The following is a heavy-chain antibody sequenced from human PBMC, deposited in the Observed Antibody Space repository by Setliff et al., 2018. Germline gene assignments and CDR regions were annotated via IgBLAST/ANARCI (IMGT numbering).Heavy chain of an antibody. CDR1: GGSISSYY. J-gene: IGHJ6*02. D-gene: IGHD6-19*01. CDR2: IYIGGSA. V-gene: IGHV4-4*07. CDR3: AREQWLVYYYYYYGMDV. Sequence: PSETLSLTCTVSGGSISSYYWSWIRQPAGKGLEWIGHIYIGGSANYNPSHKSRVTMSIDTSKNQFSLKLNSVTAADMAVYYCAREQWLVYYYYYYGMDVWGQGTTVTVSS.